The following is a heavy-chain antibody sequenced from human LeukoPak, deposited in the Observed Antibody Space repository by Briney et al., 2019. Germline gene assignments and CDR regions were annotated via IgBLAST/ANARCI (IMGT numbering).Heavy chain of an antibody. Sequence: SVKVSCKAPGGTFSSYAISWVRQAPGQGLEWMGGIIPIFGTANYAQKFQGRVTITADESTSTAYMELSSLRSEDTAVYYCARDVVPAATFQGFDPWGQGTLVTVSS. D-gene: IGHD2-2*01. V-gene: IGHV1-69*13. CDR3: ARDVVPAATFQGFDP. CDR1: GGTFSSYA. CDR2: IIPIFGTA. J-gene: IGHJ5*02.